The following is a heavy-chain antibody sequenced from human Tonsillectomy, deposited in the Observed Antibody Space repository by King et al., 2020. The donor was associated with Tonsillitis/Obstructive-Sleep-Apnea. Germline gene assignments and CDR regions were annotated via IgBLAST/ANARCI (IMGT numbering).Heavy chain of an antibody. J-gene: IGHJ4*02. CDR2: ISSSSTYI. CDR1: GFTFSSYS. Sequence: VQLVESGGGLVKPGGSLRLSCAASGFTFSSYSMNWVGQAPGRGLEGVSSISSSSTYIYYPDSMKGRFTISRDNAKNSLYLQMNSLRAEDTAVYYCAKDRLPAVVVPSAITAFDYWGQGTLVTVSS. V-gene: IGHV3-21*01. D-gene: IGHD2-2*01. CDR3: AKDRLPAVVVPSAITAFDY.